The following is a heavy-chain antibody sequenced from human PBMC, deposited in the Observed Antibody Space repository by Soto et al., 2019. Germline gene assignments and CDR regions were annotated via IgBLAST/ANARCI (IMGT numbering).Heavy chain of an antibody. D-gene: IGHD3-16*02. Sequence: QLQLQESGPGLVKPSETLSLTCTVSNGSISSTTYYWGWIRQPPGKGLEWIGSLYYSGNMYYSPSLKSHVTISVDQYKTQFSLRLRSVTAADTAVYYCARHTKASKYYDYIWGSYLPPRGFDYWGQGTLVTVSS. CDR3: ARHTKASKYYDYIWGSYLPPRGFDY. CDR2: LYYSGNM. CDR1: NGSISSTTYY. J-gene: IGHJ4*02. V-gene: IGHV4-39*01.